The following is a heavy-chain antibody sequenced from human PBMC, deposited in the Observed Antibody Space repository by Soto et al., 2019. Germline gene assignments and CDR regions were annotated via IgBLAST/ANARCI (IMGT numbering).Heavy chain of an antibody. V-gene: IGHV1-24*01. CDR1: GYTLTELS. J-gene: IGHJ2*01. CDR2: FDPEDGET. CDR3: ATGYQAVAVHFGWYFDL. Sequence: ASVXVSCKVSGYTLTELSMHWVRQAPGKGLEWMGGFDPEDGETIYAQKFQGRVTMTEDTSTDTAYMELSSLRSEDTAVYYCATGYQAVAVHFGWYFDLWGRGTLVTVSS. D-gene: IGHD6-19*01.